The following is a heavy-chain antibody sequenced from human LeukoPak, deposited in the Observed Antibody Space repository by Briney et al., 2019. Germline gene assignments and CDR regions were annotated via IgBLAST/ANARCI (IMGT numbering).Heavy chain of an antibody. CDR2: INHSGST. Sequence: SETLSLTCAVYGGSFSGYYWSWIRQPPGKWLEWIGEINHSGSTNYNPSLKSRVTISVDTSKNQFSLKLSSVTAADTAVYYCARAGLGGYPSYMDVWGKGTTVTVSS. CDR1: GGSFSGYY. J-gene: IGHJ6*03. D-gene: IGHD3-16*01. CDR3: ARAGLGGYPSYMDV. V-gene: IGHV4-34*01.